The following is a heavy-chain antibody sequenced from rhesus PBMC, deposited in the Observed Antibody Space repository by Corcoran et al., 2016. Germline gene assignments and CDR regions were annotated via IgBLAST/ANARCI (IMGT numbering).Heavy chain of an antibody. V-gene: IGHV4-160*01. CDR2: IYGSSWST. CDR3: AREGVQFVDWLLRRVGFDV. CDR1: GGSISSNY. J-gene: IGHJ5-1*01. Sequence: QVQLQESGPGLVKPSETLSLTCAVSGGSISSNYWRWIRQPPGKGLEWIGSIYGSSWSTYYNPYLKRRVTMSTDTSNNQFSLKLSSGTAADTAVYYCAREGVQFVDWLLRRVGFDVWGPGVLVTVSS. D-gene: IGHD3-3*01.